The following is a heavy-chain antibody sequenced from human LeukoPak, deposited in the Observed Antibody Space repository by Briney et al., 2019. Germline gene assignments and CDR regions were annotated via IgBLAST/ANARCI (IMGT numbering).Heavy chain of an antibody. D-gene: IGHD5-12*01. CDR3: ARVGYSGYHYDYFDY. CDR1: GGSISSSSYY. J-gene: IGHJ4*02. V-gene: IGHV4-39*07. Sequence: PSETLSLTCTVPGGSISSSSYYWGWIRQPPGKGLEWIGSIYYSGSTYYNPSLKSRVTISVDTSKNQFSLKLSSVTAADTAVYYCARVGYSGYHYDYFDYWGQGTLVTVSS. CDR2: IYYSGST.